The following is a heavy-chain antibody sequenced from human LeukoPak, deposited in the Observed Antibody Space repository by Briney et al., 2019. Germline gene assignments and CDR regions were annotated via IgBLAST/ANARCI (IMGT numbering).Heavy chain of an antibody. CDR3: ARFLQPVEGYSGYYYDNSGYYGDY. V-gene: IGHV3-23*01. D-gene: IGHD3-22*01. CDR1: GFTFSSYA. J-gene: IGHJ4*02. CDR2: ISGSGGST. Sequence: PGGSLRLSCAASGFTFSSYAMSWVRQAPGKGLEWVSAISGSGGSTYYADSVKGRFTISRDNSKNTLYLQMNSLRAEDTAVYYCARFLQPVEGYSGYYYDNSGYYGDYWGQGTLVTVSS.